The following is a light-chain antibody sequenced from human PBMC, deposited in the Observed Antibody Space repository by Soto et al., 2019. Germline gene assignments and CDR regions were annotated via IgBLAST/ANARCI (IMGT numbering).Light chain of an antibody. J-gene: IGKJ2*01. CDR3: HQYNNWPPYT. Sequence: EIVMTQSPATLSVSPGERVTLSCRASQSVSSDLAWYQQKPGQARRLLIYGASTRATGIPARFSGSGSGTDFTLAISSLQSEDFAIYYCHQYNNWPPYTFGQGTKVDIK. CDR2: GAS. V-gene: IGKV3-15*01. CDR1: QSVSSD.